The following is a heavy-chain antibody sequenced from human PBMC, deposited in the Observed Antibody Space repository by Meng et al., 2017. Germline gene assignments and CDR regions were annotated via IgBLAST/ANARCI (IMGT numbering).Heavy chain of an antibody. CDR1: GGSFSGYY. CDR2: IYYSGST. CDR3: ARGYYGSGSYYNPLDY. Sequence: SETLSLTCAVYGGSFSGYYWSWIRQPPGKGLEWIGYIYYSGSTNYNPSLKSRVTISVDTSKNQFSLKLSSVTAADTAVYYCARGYYGSGSYYNPLDYWGQGTLVTVSS. V-gene: IGHV4-59*01. J-gene: IGHJ4*02. D-gene: IGHD3-10*01.